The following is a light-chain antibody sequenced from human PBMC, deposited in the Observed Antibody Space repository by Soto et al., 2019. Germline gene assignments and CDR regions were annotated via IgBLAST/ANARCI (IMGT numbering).Light chain of an antibody. CDR3: QQYNNRPFT. CDR2: GAS. J-gene: IGKJ3*01. CDR1: QIVSRK. V-gene: IGKV3-15*01. Sequence: EIVMTQSPATLSVSPWERATLSGRASQIVSRKLAWYQQKPGQAPRLLIYGASTRATGIPARFSGSGSGTEFTLTISSLQSEDFAVYYCQQYNNRPFTFGPGTKVEIK.